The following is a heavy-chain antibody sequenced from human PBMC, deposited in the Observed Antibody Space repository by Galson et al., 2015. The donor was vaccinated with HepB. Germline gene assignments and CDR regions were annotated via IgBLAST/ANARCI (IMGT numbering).Heavy chain of an antibody. CDR2: IIPNLDIT. V-gene: IGHV1-69*04. Sequence: SVKVSCRASGGTFSSYAITWVRQAPGQGLGWMGRIIPNLDITNYAQKFQGRVTITADKSTSTAYMELSSLRSEDTAVYYCARDMGGYRYFDYWGQGTLVTVSS. CDR3: ARDMGGYRYFDY. J-gene: IGHJ4*02. CDR1: GGTFSSYA. D-gene: IGHD6-25*01.